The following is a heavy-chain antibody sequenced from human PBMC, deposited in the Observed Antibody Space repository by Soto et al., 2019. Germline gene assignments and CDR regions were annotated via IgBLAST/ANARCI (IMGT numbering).Heavy chain of an antibody. CDR2: INHSGST. V-gene: IGHV4-34*01. J-gene: IGHJ5*02. CDR3: ASCVDTMVQGVIAWFDP. D-gene: IGHD3-10*01. Sequence: SETLSLTCAVYGGSFSGYYWSWIRQPPGKGLEWIGEINHSGSTNYNPSLKSRVTISVDTSKNQFSLKLSSVTAADTAVYYCASCVDTMVQGVIAWFDPWGQGTLVTVSS. CDR1: GGSFSGYY.